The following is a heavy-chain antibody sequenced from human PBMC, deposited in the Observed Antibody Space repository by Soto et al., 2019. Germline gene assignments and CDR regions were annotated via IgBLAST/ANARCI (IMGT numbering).Heavy chain of an antibody. Sequence: GGSLRLSCAASGFTFSSYSMNWVRQAPGKGLERVSYISSSSSTIYYADSVKGRFTISRDNAKNSLYLQMNSLRAEDTAVYYCARDRSGSSMDVWGQGTTVTVSS. CDR2: ISSSSSTI. CDR3: ARDRSGSSMDV. CDR1: GFTFSSYS. J-gene: IGHJ6*02. V-gene: IGHV3-48*01. D-gene: IGHD6-19*01.